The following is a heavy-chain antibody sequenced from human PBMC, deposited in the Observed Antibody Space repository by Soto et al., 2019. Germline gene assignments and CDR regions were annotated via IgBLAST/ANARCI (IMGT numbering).Heavy chain of an antibody. J-gene: IGHJ6*02. CDR3: ARGAYGSGTYYNYGMEV. CDR1: GFTFSSYW. D-gene: IGHD3-10*01. CDR2: IKSDGSST. V-gene: IGHV3-74*01. Sequence: EVQLVESGGGLVQPGGSLRLSCAASGFTFSSYWMHWVRQAPGKGLVWVSRIKSDGSSTTNADSVRGRFTISRDNAKNTLFLQMNSLRAEDTAVYYCARGAYGSGTYYNYGMEVWGQGTTVTVSS.